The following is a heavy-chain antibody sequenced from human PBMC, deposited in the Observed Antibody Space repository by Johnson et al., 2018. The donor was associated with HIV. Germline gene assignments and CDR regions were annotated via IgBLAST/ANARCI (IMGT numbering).Heavy chain of an antibody. CDR1: GFTFSDHY. D-gene: IGHD3-10*01. Sequence: VQLVVSGGGLVQPGGSLRLSCAASGFTFSDHYMDWVRQAPGKGLEWVGRSRNKANSYTTEYAASVKGRFTISRDDSKNSLYLQMNSLKTEDTAVYYCTRVSFGEGAFDIWGHGTMVTVSS. J-gene: IGHJ3*02. CDR3: TRVSFGEGAFDI. CDR2: SRNKANSYTT. V-gene: IGHV3-72*01.